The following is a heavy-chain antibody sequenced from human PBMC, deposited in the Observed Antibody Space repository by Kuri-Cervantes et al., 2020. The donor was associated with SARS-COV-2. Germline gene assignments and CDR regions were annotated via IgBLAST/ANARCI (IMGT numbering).Heavy chain of an antibody. CDR1: GGSISSYY. CDR2: IYYSGST. D-gene: IGHD6-13*01. Sequence: ESLKISCTVSGGSISSYYWSWIRRPPGKGLEWIGYIYYSGSTNYNPSLKSRVTISVDTSKNQFSLKLSSVTAADTAVYYCARAQYSSSWSEGYYYYMDVWGKGTTVTVSS. V-gene: IGHV4-59*01. J-gene: IGHJ6*03. CDR3: ARAQYSSSWSEGYYYYMDV.